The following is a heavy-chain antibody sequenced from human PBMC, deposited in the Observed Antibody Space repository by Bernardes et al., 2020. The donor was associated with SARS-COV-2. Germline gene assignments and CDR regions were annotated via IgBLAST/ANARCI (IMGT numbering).Heavy chain of an antibody. CDR2: INQVGSEQ. V-gene: IGHV3-7*03. CDR1: GFTFSSYW. J-gene: IGHJ4*02. D-gene: IGHD6-6*01. CDR3: TRDRRDSSSSIN. Sequence: GGSLRLSCAASGFTFSSYWMSWVRQAPGRGLEWVANINQVGSEQYYVDSVKGRFTISRDNAKNSLFLHLNTLRAEDTAVYYCTRDRRDSSSSINWGQGTLVTVSS.